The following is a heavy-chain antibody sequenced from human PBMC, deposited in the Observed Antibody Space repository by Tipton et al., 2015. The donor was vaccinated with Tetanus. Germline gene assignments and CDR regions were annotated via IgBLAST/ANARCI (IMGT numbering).Heavy chain of an antibody. J-gene: IGHJ5*01. CDR3: VRDGGSSGWLAS. V-gene: IGHV3-74*01. CDR2: INGKASDT. Sequence: SLRLSCAASGFTFRNYWMHWVRQAPGKGLVWVSRINGKASDTGYADSVKGRLSISRDNTKNMLYLQINSLTAEDTAVYYCVRDGGSSGWLASWGQGTLVTVSS. D-gene: IGHD6-19*01. CDR1: GFTFRNYW.